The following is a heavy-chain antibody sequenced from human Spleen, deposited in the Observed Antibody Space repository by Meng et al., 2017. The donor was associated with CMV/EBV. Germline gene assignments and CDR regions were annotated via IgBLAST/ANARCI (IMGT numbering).Heavy chain of an antibody. Sequence: ASVKVSCKASGYTFTGYNIHWVRQAPGQGPEWLGRINCNSGDTNYAQKFQGRVTMTRDTSISTAYMELSSLRSDDTAVYFCVRLAGGVDCWGQGTLVTVSS. V-gene: IGHV1-2*06. CDR1: GYTFTGYN. J-gene: IGHJ4*02. CDR2: INCNSGDT. CDR3: VRLAGGVDC. D-gene: IGHD3-10*01.